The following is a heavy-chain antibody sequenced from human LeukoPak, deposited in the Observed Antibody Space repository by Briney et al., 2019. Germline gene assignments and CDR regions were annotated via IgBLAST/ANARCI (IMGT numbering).Heavy chain of an antibody. D-gene: IGHD5-18*01. CDR2: ISPYNGNT. Sequence: GASVKVSCKASGYTFTGYYMHWVRQAPGQGLEWMGWISPYNGNTDYAQKLQGRVTMATDTSTSTAYMELRSLRSDDTAVYYCARNRGYSYGYGDYWGQGTLVTVSS. CDR3: ARNRGYSYGYGDY. V-gene: IGHV1-18*04. CDR1: GYTFTGYY. J-gene: IGHJ4*02.